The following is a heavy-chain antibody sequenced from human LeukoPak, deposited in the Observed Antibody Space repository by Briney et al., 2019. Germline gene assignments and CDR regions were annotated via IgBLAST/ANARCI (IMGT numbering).Heavy chain of an antibody. CDR1: GGSISSYY. CDR3: AVEYDSSGYRLFDY. J-gene: IGHJ4*02. V-gene: IGHV4-39*01. D-gene: IGHD3-22*01. CDR2: IYYSGST. Sequence: PSETLSLTCTVSGGSISSYYWGWIRQPPGKGLEWIGSIYYSGSTYYNPSLKSRVTISVDTSKNQFSLKLSSVTAADTAVYYCAVEYDSSGYRLFDYWGQGTLVTVSS.